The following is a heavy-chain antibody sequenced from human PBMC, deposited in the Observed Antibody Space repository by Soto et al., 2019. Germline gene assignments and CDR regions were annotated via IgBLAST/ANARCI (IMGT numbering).Heavy chain of an antibody. CDR1: GFTFTSYA. J-gene: IGHJ4*02. D-gene: IGHD3-22*01. CDR3: AKEMTSGYYLFDY. Sequence: SLRLSCAASGFTFTSYAMSWVRQAPGKGLEWVSIISGTGGSTYYPDSVKGRFTISRDNSKNTVYLQMNSLRAEDAAVYYCAKEMTSGYYLFDYWGQGTLVTVSS. V-gene: IGHV3-23*01. CDR2: ISGTGGST.